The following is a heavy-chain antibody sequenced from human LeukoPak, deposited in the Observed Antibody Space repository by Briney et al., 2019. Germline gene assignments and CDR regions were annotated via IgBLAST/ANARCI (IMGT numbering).Heavy chain of an antibody. CDR3: ARGILKQLVFFFDY. J-gene: IGHJ4*02. CDR1: GFTFTSYA. CDR2: INAGNGNT. D-gene: IGHD6-6*01. Sequence: ASVKVSCKTSGFTFTSYAMHWVRQAPGQSLEWMGWINAGNGNTKYSQKFQGRVTITRDTSASTAYMELSSVTAADTAVYYCARGILKQLVFFFDYWGQGTLVTVSS. V-gene: IGHV1-3*01.